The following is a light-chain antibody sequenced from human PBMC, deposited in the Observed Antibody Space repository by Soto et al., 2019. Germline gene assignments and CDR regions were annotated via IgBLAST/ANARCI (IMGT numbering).Light chain of an antibody. J-gene: IGLJ2*01. Sequence: QSALTQPASVSGSPGQSITISCTGTSGDVGAYNYVSWYQQHPGKAPKLMIYDVSNRPSGVSNRCSGSKSGNTASLTISGLQAEDEADYYCSSFTSSTTLIFGGGTKLTVL. V-gene: IGLV2-14*03. CDR3: SSFTSSTTLI. CDR2: DVS. CDR1: SGDVGAYNY.